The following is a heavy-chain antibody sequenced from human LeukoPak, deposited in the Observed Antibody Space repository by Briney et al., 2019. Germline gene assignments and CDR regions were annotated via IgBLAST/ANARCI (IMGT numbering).Heavy chain of an antibody. D-gene: IGHD3-3*01. CDR2: ISYDGTNT. CDR1: GFTVSSNY. Sequence: PGGSLRLSCAASGFTVSSNYMSWVRQAPGKGLEWVAVISYDGTNTDYADSVKGRFTISRDNSKNALYLQMNSLRAEDTAVYYCARCRDYDFWSGSAVDYWGQGTLVTVSS. V-gene: IGHV3-30-3*01. CDR3: ARCRDYDFWSGSAVDY. J-gene: IGHJ4*02.